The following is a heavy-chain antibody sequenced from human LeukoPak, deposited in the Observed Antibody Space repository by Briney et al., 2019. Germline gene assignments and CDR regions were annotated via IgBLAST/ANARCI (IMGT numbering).Heavy chain of an antibody. V-gene: IGHV1-18*01. CDR2: ISVFNGNT. CDR1: GYTFTSYG. J-gene: IGHJ6*02. Sequence: ASVKVSCKSSGYTFTSYGISWVRQAPGQGLEWMGWISVFNGNTNYAQKLQGRVTMTTDTSTSTAYMELRSLRSDDTAVYYCARDQIVVVPGDSSSSDYYYYYGMDVWGQGTTVTVSS. CDR3: ARDQIVVVPGDSSSSDYYYYYGMDV. D-gene: IGHD2-2*01.